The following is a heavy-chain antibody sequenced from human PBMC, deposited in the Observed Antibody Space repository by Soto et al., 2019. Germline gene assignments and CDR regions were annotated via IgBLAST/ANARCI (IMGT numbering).Heavy chain of an antibody. D-gene: IGHD3-10*01. V-gene: IGHV1-46*01. CDR1: GYSFTGYF. Sequence: QVQLVQSGAEVKRPGASVKVSCKASGYSFTGYFVHWVRQAPGQGPEWVGIINPDGGTTGYAQKYRGRLTMTSDRPMTTLNMEMRSLRSEDTAIYDCATLFCGEKWRDYWGQGTLVTVSS. J-gene: IGHJ4*02. CDR2: INPDGGTT. CDR3: ATLFCGEKWRDY.